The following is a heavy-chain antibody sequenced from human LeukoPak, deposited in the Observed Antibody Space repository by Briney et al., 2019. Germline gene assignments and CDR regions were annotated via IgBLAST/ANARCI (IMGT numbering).Heavy chain of an antibody. D-gene: IGHD3-22*01. Sequence: GGSLRLSCAASGFTFSSYAMSWVRQAPGKGLEWVSVIYSGGSTYYADSVKGRFTISRDNSKNTLYLQMNSLRAEDTAVYYCARLDSSGYQGTNYYFDYWGQGTLVTVSS. J-gene: IGHJ4*02. CDR3: ARLDSSGYQGTNYYFDY. CDR1: GFTFSSYA. V-gene: IGHV3-66*01. CDR2: IYSGGST.